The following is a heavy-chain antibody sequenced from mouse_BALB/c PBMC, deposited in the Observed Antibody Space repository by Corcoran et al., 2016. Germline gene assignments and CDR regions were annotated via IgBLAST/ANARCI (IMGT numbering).Heavy chain of an antibody. V-gene: IGHV14-3*02. CDR3: ARHGSSYPFAY. CDR2: IDPANGNT. CDR1: GFNIKDTY. D-gene: IGHD1-1*01. Sequence: EVQLQQSGAELVKPGASVKLSCTASGFNIKDTYMHWVKQRPEQGLEWIGRIDPANGNTKYDPKFQGKDTITADTSSNTAYLQLSSLTSEDTAVYDCARHGSSYPFAYWGQGTLVTVSA. J-gene: IGHJ3*01.